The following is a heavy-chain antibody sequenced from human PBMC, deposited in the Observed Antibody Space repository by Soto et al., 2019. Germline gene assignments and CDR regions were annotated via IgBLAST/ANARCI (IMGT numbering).Heavy chain of an antibody. CDR2: IDWDDDK. J-gene: IGHJ6*02. CDR1: GFSLSTSGMC. CDR3: ARTPEKNYYGSGSYYVGYYYYGMDV. V-gene: IGHV2-70*01. D-gene: IGHD3-10*01. Sequence: GSGPTLVNPTQTLTLTCTFSGFSLSTSGMCVSWIRQPPGKALEWLALIDWDDDKYYSTSLKTRLTISKDTSKNQVVLTMTNMDPVDTATYYCARTPEKNYYGSGSYYVGYYYYGMDVWGQGTTVTVSS.